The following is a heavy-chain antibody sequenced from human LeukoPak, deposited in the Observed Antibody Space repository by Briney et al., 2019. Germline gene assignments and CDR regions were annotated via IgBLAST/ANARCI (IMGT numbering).Heavy chain of an antibody. Sequence: PGGSLRLSCAASGFTFSSYGMHWVRQAPGKGLEWVAVIWYDGSNKYYAASVKGRFTISRDNSKNTLYLQMNSLRAEDTAVYYCARVSSGWWYYYYGMDVWGQGTTVAVSS. CDR1: GFTFSSYG. D-gene: IGHD6-19*01. J-gene: IGHJ6*02. V-gene: IGHV3-33*01. CDR3: ARVSSGWWYYYYGMDV. CDR2: IWYDGSNK.